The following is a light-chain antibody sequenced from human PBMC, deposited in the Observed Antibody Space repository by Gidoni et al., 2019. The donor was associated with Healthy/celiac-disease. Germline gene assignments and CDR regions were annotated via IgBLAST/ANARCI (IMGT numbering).Light chain of an antibody. V-gene: IGLV1-51*02. CDR1: SSNIGNSY. CDR2: ENN. Sequence: QSVLTPPPSASAAPGQKVTISCSGSSSNIGNSYVSWYQQLPGTSPKHLIYENNKRPSGIPDRFSGSKSGTSATLGITGLQTGDEADYYCGTWDSSLSARVFGGGTKLTVL. CDR3: GTWDSSLSARV. J-gene: IGLJ3*02.